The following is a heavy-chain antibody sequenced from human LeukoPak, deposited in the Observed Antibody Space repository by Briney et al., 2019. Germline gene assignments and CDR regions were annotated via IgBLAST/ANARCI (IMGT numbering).Heavy chain of an antibody. V-gene: IGHV1-2*02. J-gene: IGHJ5*02. D-gene: IGHD2-2*01. Sequence: GASVKVSCKAAGYTFTDYSFHWVRQAPGQGPEWMGWMNPKSGGTVYAQKFQGRVTMTRDTSISTAYMELTSLRSDDMGVYYCARDGELAPAANNWFDTWGQGTLVTVSS. CDR2: MNPKSGGT. CDR3: ARDGELAPAANNWFDT. CDR1: GYTFTDYS.